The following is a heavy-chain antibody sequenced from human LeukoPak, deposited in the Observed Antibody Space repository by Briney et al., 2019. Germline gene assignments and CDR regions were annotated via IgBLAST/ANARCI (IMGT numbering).Heavy chain of an antibody. CDR2: LKPDGSEK. Sequence: GGSLRLSCAASGFTFRISWMTWVRQAPGKGLEWVANLKPDGSEKNYVDSVKGRFTISRDNAENSLSLQMNSLRAEDTALYYCARDLRSALIAWGQGILVTVSS. CDR3: ARDLRSALIA. CDR1: GFTFRISW. J-gene: IGHJ5*02. V-gene: IGHV3-7*01. D-gene: IGHD2/OR15-2a*01.